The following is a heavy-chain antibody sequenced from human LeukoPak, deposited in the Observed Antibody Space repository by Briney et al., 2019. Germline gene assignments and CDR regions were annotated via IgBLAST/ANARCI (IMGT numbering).Heavy chain of an antibody. CDR1: GYTFTSYD. CDR3: ARGGSGWYFFDY. V-gene: IGHV1-8*03. CDR2: MNPNSGNT. J-gene: IGHJ4*02. Sequence: GASVKLCCKASGYTFTSYDINWVRQATGQGLEWMGWMNPNSGNTGYAQKFQGRVTITRTTSISTAYMELSSMRSEDTAVYYCARGGSGWYFFDYWGQGTLVTVSS. D-gene: IGHD6-19*01.